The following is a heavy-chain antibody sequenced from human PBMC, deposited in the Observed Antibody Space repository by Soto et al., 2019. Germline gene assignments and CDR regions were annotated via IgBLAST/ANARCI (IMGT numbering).Heavy chain of an antibody. Sequence: PGESLKISCKGSGYSFAGYWITWVRQKPGKGLESMGRIDPSDSQTYYSPSFRGHVTISATKSITTVFLQWSSLRASDTAMYYCARQIYDSDTGPNFQYYFDSWGQGTPVTVS. CDR3: ARQIYDSDTGPNFQYYFDS. D-gene: IGHD3-22*01. V-gene: IGHV5-10-1*01. CDR1: GYSFAGYW. CDR2: IDPSDSQT. J-gene: IGHJ4*02.